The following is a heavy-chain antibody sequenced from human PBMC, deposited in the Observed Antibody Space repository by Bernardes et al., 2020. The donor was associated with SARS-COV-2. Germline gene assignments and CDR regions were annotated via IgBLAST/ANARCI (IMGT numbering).Heavy chain of an antibody. D-gene: IGHD6-13*01. Sequence: AAVKVSCKASGYTFTSYGISWVRQAPGQGLEWMGWISAYNGTTNYAQKLQGRVTMTTDTSTSTAYMELRSLRSDDTAVYYCARDSSSWYFFDYWGQGTLVTVSS. CDR1: GYTFTSYG. CDR3: ARDSSSWYFFDY. J-gene: IGHJ4*02. V-gene: IGHV1-18*01. CDR2: ISAYNGTT.